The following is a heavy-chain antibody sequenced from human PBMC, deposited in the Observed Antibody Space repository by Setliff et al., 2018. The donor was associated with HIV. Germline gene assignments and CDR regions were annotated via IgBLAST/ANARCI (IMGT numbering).Heavy chain of an antibody. CDR2: ISYTGST. Sequence: ETLSLTCTVPGGSINRSNYYWGWIRQPPGKGLEWIGTISYTGSTYYDPSLKSRVTISLDTSKNQFFLKLSSVTAPDTAIYYCARQTWEYYDTLTGYYRSPKNCDSWGQGTLVTVSS. V-gene: IGHV4-39*01. CDR1: GGSINRSNYY. J-gene: IGHJ4*02. CDR3: ARQTWEYYDTLTGYYRSPKNCDS. D-gene: IGHD3-9*01.